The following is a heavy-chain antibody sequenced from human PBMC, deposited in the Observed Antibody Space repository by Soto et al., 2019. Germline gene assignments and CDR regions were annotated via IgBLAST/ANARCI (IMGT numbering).Heavy chain of an antibody. CDR3: ALRYDNRFY. CDR2: IYYSGST. J-gene: IGHJ4*02. CDR1: GGSISNGGYY. Sequence: SETLSLTCTVSGGSISNGGYYWSWIRQHPGKGQEWIGYIYYSGSTYYNQSLKIRVTISLDTSKNQFSLNLSSVTAADTAVYYCALRYDNRFYWGQGTLVTVSS. V-gene: IGHV4-31*03. D-gene: IGHD3-9*01.